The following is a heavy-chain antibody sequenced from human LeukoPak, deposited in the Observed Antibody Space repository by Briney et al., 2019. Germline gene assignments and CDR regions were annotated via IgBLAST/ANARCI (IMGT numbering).Heavy chain of an antibody. CDR3: ARVAGEYCSSTSCPFDY. J-gene: IGHJ4*02. V-gene: IGHV1-2*02. CDR2: INPNSGGT. CDR1: GYTFTGYY. D-gene: IGHD2-2*01. Sequence: ASVKVSCKASGYTFTGYYMHWVRQAPGRGLEWMGWINPNSGGTNYAQKFQGRVTMTRDTSISTAYMELSRLRSDDTAVYYCARVAGEYCSSTSCPFDYWGQGTLVTVSS.